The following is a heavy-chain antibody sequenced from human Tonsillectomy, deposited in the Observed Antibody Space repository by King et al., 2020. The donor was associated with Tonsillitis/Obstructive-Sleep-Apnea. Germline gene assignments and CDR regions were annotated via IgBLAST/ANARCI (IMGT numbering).Heavy chain of an antibody. J-gene: IGHJ3*01. CDR1: GYSFNTYW. V-gene: IGHV5-51*01. CDR3: ASRQTDADAFDV. Sequence: VQLVESGAEVKKPGESLKISCKGSGYSFNTYWIVWVRQMPGKGLEWMGIIYPGDSDTRYSPSFQGQVTISADKSISTAYLQWSSLKASDTAMYYCASRQTDADAFDVWGQGTMITVSS. CDR2: IYPGDSDT.